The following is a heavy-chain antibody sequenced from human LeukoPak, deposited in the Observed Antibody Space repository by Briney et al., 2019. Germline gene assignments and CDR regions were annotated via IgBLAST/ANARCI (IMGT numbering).Heavy chain of an antibody. Sequence: ETLSLTCAVYGGSFSGYYWSWIRQPPGKGLEWVSAISGSGGSTYYADSVKGRVTISRDNSKNSLYLQMNSLRTEDTALYYCAKGKNTGSYLSHVDYWGQGTLVTVSS. J-gene: IGHJ4*02. D-gene: IGHD3-10*01. V-gene: IGHV3-23*01. CDR1: GGSFSGYY. CDR2: ISGSGGST. CDR3: AKGKNTGSYLSHVDY.